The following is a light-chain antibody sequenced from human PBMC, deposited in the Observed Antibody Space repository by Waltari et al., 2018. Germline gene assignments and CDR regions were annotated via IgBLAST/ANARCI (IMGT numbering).Light chain of an antibody. Sequence: QSALTQPAFVSGSPGQSITISCTGTSSDVGSYNLVSWYQQHPGKAPKPLIYEGSKRPSGVPNLFSCSKSGNTASLTIAGLQAEDEADYYCCSYAGSHVVFGGGTKLTVL. CDR1: SSDVGSYNL. J-gene: IGLJ2*01. V-gene: IGLV2-23*01. CDR3: CSYAGSHVV. CDR2: EGS.